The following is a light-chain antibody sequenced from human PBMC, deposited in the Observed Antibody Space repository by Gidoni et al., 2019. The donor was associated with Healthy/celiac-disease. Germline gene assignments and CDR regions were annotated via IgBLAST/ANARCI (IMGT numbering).Light chain of an antibody. V-gene: IGKV1-5*03. CDR1: QSISSW. CDR2: KAS. J-gene: IGKJ4*01. CDR3: QQYNSYPLT. Sequence: DIQMTQSPSTLSASVGDRVTITCRASQSISSWLAWYQQKPGKAPKLLIYKASSLESGVPSRFSGSGSGTEFTLNISSLQPDDFATYYCQQYNSYPLTFGGVTKVEIK.